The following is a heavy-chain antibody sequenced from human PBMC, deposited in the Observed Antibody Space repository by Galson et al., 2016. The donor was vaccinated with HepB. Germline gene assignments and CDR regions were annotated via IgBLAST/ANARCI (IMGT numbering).Heavy chain of an antibody. J-gene: IGHJ6*02. CDR2: ISARGTNT. CDR1: GFTFSAYA. CDR3: ARDRAMYNWNKAYYYYGMDV. V-gene: IGHV3-23*01. Sequence: SLTLSCAASGFTFSAYAMSWVRQAQGKGLELFYAISARGTNTYRADYVKGRFNLSRNPSNTVYLQITSLRADDTALYYCARDRAMYNWNKAYYYYGMDVWGQGTTVTVSS. D-gene: IGHD1-1*01.